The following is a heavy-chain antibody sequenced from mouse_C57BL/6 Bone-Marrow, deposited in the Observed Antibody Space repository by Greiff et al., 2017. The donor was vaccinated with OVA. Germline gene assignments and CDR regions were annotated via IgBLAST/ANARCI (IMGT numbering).Heavy chain of an antibody. J-gene: IGHJ1*03. CDR3: ERHASTRITTRDGYVDV. D-gene: IGHD2-4*01. CDR1: EYEFPSHD. CDR2: INRDGGST. V-gene: IGHV5-2*01. Sequence: EVKLMESGGGLVQPGESLKLSCESTEYEFPSHDMSWVRQTPEQRLELVAAINRDGGSTYYPDTMASRFIISRDNTKKTLYLQLSRLRSEDTAWYYGERHASTRITTRDGYVDVGGTGTTVTVAS.